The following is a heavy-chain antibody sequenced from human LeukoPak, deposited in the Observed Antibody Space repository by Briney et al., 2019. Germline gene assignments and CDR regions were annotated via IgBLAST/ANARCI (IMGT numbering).Heavy chain of an antibody. Sequence: PGGSLRLSCAASGFTFSGYWMHWVRQAPGTRLVWVSRIESDGSSTTYADSVKGRFTMTRDNSKNTLYLQMNSLRAEDTALYYCAKVWGYATGSNYYYYALDVCGQGTTVTVS. CDR3: AKVWGYATGSNYYYYALDV. CDR2: IESDGSST. J-gene: IGHJ6*02. CDR1: GFTFSGYW. D-gene: IGHD2-8*02. V-gene: IGHV3-74*01.